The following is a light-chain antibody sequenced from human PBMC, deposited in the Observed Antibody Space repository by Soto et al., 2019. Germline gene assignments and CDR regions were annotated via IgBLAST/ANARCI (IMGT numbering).Light chain of an antibody. Sequence: EIVLTQSPGTLSLSPGEGATLSCRASQSVSSRSLAWYQQKPGQAPRLLIYGASSRATGIPDRFSGSGSETDFTLSISRLEPEDFAVYFCQQYGSSPPVTFGGGTKVEIK. V-gene: IGKV3-20*01. CDR3: QQYGSSPPVT. J-gene: IGKJ4*01. CDR2: GAS. CDR1: QSVSSRS.